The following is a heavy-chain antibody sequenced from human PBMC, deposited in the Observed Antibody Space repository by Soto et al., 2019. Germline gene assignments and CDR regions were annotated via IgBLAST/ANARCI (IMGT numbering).Heavy chain of an antibody. Sequence: GESLKISCKGSGYSFTSYWISWVRQMPGKGLEWMGRIDPSDSYTNYSPSFQGHVTISADKSISTAYLQWSSLKASDTAMYYCARGYDFWRGNDAFDIWGQGTMVTVSS. CDR3: ARGYDFWRGNDAFDI. J-gene: IGHJ3*02. V-gene: IGHV5-10-1*01. CDR1: GYSFTSYW. CDR2: IDPSDSYT. D-gene: IGHD3-3*01.